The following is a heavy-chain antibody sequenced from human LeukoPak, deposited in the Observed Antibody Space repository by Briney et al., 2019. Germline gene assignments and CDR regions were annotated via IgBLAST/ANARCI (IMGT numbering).Heavy chain of an antibody. V-gene: IGHV3-23*01. D-gene: IGHD3-10*01. CDR2: ISGSGGST. CDR3: AKEYGSGSYYPY. CDR1: GFTVNTNY. Sequence: GGSLRLSCAASGFTVNTNYMTWVRQAPGKGLEWVSAISGSGGSTYYADSVKGRFTVSRDNSKDTLYLQMNSLRAEDTAVYYCAKEYGSGSYYPYWGQGTLVTVSS. J-gene: IGHJ4*02.